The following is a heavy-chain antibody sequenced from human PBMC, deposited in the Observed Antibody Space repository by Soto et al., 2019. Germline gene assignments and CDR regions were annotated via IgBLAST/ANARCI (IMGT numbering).Heavy chain of an antibody. J-gene: IGHJ3*01. CDR2: IWYDGSNK. CDR3: ARAQYTGSYFDAYDV. CDR1: GFSFSSYG. V-gene: IGHV3-33*03. D-gene: IGHD1-26*01. Sequence: QPGGSLRLSCAASGFSFSSYGMHWVRQAPGKGLDWVAVIWYDGSNKYYAESVKGRFTISRDNSKNTLYVQMNSLTVEDTAVYYCARAQYTGSYFDAYDVWGQGTMVTVS.